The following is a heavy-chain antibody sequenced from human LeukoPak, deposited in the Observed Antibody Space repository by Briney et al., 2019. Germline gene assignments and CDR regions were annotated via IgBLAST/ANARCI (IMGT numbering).Heavy chain of an antibody. J-gene: IGHJ4*02. V-gene: IGHV3-33*01. CDR2: IWNDGSNK. Sequence: GRSLRLSCAASGFTFSIYGMHWVRQAPGKGLEWVAVIWNDGSNKYYADSVKGRFTISRDNSKNTLYLQMNSLRAEDAAIYSCARASGPFDYWGQGTLVTVSS. D-gene: IGHD3-10*01. CDR1: GFTFSIYG. CDR3: ARASGPFDY.